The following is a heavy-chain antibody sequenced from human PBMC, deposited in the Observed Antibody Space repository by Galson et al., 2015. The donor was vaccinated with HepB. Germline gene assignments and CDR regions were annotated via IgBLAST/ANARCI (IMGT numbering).Heavy chain of an antibody. V-gene: IGHV3-13*01. CDR2: IGTAGNT. Sequence: SLRLSCAASGFTVSSYYMHWVRQATGKGLEWVSAIGTAGNTYYADSVKGRFTISRENSKNSLYLQMNSLRAGDTAVYYCARALGAKGAFDIWGQGTKVTVSS. D-gene: IGHD3-10*01. J-gene: IGHJ3*02. CDR3: ARALGAKGAFDI. CDR1: GFTVSSYY.